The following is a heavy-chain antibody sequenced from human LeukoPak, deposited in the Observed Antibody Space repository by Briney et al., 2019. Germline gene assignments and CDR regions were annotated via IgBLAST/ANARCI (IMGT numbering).Heavy chain of an antibody. V-gene: IGHV3-66*01. D-gene: IGHD3-10*01. J-gene: IGHJ4*03. Sequence: GGSLRLSCAASGFTVSSNYMSWVRQAPGKRLEWVSVIYSGGSTYYADSVKGRFTISRDNSKNTLYLQMNSLRAEDTAVYYCARGRMVRGGGYFDYWGQGTLVTVSS. CDR1: GFTVSSNY. CDR2: IYSGGST. CDR3: ARGRMVRGGGYFDY.